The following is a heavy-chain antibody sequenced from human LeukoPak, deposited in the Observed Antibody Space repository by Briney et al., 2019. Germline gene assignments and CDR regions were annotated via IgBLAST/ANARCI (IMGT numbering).Heavy chain of an antibody. D-gene: IGHD2-21*01. Sequence: GGPLRLSCAASGFTFSDYWMTWVRQAPGKGLEWVANIKQDGSETYYVDSVRGRFTISRDNARKSLYLQMNSLRAEDTAVYFCARDCFAENNYWGQGILVTVSS. CDR3: ARDCFAENNY. J-gene: IGHJ4*02. V-gene: IGHV3-7*01. CDR1: GFTFSDYW. CDR2: IKQDGSET.